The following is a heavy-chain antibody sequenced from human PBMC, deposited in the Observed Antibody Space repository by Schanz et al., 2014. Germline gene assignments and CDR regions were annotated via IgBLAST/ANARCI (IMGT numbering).Heavy chain of an antibody. D-gene: IGHD2-15*01. Sequence: QVQLVASGGGVVQPGRSLRLSCAAYGFTLSSYAMHWVRQAPGKGLEWVAVISYDGSNKYYADSVKGRFTISRDNSKNTLYLQMNTLRAEDTAVYYCARDRGYCSGGSCLTFDYWGQGTLGTVSS. CDR2: ISYDGSNK. V-gene: IGHV3-30-3*01. CDR1: GFTLSSYA. CDR3: ARDRGYCSGGSCLTFDY. J-gene: IGHJ4*02.